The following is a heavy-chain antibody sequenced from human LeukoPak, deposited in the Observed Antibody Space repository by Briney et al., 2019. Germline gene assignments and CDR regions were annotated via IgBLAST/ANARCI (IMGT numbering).Heavy chain of an antibody. Sequence: PGGSLRLSCAASGFTVSSNYMTWVRQAPGKGLEWVSTLYTGGSPHYADSVKGRFTISSDKSKNTLFLQMNSLRAEDTAVYYCARAQDYCSGGSCYGYFQHWGQGSLVTVSS. D-gene: IGHD2-15*01. CDR3: ARAQDYCSGGSCYGYFQH. CDR1: GFTVSSNY. J-gene: IGHJ1*01. V-gene: IGHV3-53*01. CDR2: LYTGGSP.